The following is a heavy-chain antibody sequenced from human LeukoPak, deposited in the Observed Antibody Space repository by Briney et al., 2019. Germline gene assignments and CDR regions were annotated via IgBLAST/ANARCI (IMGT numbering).Heavy chain of an antibody. Sequence: GGSLRLSCAASGFTFSSYWMNWVRQAPGKGLEWVANIKQDGSEKYYVDSVKGRFTISRDNAKNSLYLQMNSLRAEDTAVYYCARDPSDYYGSGSYALHYFHYWGQGTLVTVSS. V-gene: IGHV3-7*01. CDR3: ARDPSDYYGSGSYALHYFHY. CDR2: IKQDGSEK. D-gene: IGHD3-10*01. CDR1: GFTFSSYW. J-gene: IGHJ4*02.